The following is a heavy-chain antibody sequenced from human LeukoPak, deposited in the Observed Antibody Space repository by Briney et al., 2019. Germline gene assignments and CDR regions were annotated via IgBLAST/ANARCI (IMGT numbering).Heavy chain of an antibody. V-gene: IGHV3-48*01. CDR2: ISTTNTI. CDR1: GFSFNSHS. J-gene: IGHJ6*03. D-gene: IGHD3-3*01. Sequence: GGSLRLSCAASGFSFNSHSMSWVRQAPGKGLEWLSYISTTNTIYYADSVKGRFTVSRDNAKNSLFLQMNSLRAEDTAIYYCARVGYYDFWSGLIPNTYYMDVWGKGTTVTVSS. CDR3: ARVGYYDFWSGLIPNTYYMDV.